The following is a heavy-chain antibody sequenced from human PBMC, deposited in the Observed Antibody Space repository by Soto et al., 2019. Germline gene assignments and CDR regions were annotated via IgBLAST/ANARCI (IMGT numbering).Heavy chain of an antibody. D-gene: IGHD6-13*01. CDR2: INPNSGGT. CDR3: ARVAPIAAAGILYNYYGMDV. J-gene: IGHJ6*02. Sequence: ASVKVSCKASGYTFTGYYMHWVRQAPGQGLAWMGWINPNSGGTNYAQKFQGRGTMTRDTSISTAYMELRRLRSDDTAVYYCARVAPIAAAGILYNYYGMDVWGQGITVTVSS. V-gene: IGHV1-2*02. CDR1: GYTFTGYY.